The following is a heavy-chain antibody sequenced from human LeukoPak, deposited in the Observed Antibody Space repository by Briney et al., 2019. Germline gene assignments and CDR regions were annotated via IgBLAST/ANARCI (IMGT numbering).Heavy chain of an antibody. D-gene: IGHD2-21*02. CDR3: ARAPSGDWGAFDI. Sequence: ASVKVSCKASGYSFSSYTIHWVRQAPGQRLECMGWINGGDGNTKYSQEFQGRLTITRDTSATTVYMDLTSLRSEDMAVYYCARAPSGDWGAFDIWGQGKMVTVSS. CDR2: INGGDGNT. J-gene: IGHJ3*02. V-gene: IGHV1-3*03. CDR1: GYSFSSYT.